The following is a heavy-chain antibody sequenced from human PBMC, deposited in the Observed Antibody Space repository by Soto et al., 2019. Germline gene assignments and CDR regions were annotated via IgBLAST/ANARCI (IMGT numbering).Heavy chain of an antibody. D-gene: IGHD5-12*01. CDR3: ARADSGYAHGYYYYGMDV. CDR1: GFTFSSYS. CDR2: ISSSSSTI. Sequence: EVQLVESGGGLVQPGGSLRLSCAASGFTFSSYSMNWVRQAPGKGLEWFSYISSSSSTIYYADSVKGRFTISRDNAKNSLYLQMNSLRAEDTAVYYCARADSGYAHGYYYYGMDVWDQGTTVTVSS. V-gene: IGHV3-48*01. J-gene: IGHJ6*02.